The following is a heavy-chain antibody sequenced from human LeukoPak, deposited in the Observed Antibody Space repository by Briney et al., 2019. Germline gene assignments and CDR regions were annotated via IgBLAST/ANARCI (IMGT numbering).Heavy chain of an antibody. V-gene: IGHV1-46*01. D-gene: IGHD3-3*01. CDR3: ARGIQNSYDFWSGYQHY. J-gene: IGHJ4*02. CDR2: INPSGGST. CDR1: GYTFTSYY. Sequence: ASVKVSCKASGYTFTSYYMHWVRQAPGQGLEWMGIINPSGGSTSYAQKFQGRVTMTRDTSTSTVYMELSSLRSEDTAVYYCARGIQNSYDFWSGYQHYWGQGTLVTVSX.